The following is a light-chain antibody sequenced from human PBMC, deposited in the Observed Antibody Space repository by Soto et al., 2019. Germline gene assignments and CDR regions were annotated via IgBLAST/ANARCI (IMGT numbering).Light chain of an antibody. CDR3: KQRSNWPIT. J-gene: IGKJ5*01. CDR2: GIY. Sequence: EVVLTQSPGTLSLSPGERATLSCRASQSVSSSYLAWYQQKPGQAPRLLMYGIYRRATGIPDRFSGSGSGTDFTLTITRLEPEDFAVYYCKQRSNWPITFGQGTRLEIK. V-gene: IGKV3D-20*02. CDR1: QSVSSSY.